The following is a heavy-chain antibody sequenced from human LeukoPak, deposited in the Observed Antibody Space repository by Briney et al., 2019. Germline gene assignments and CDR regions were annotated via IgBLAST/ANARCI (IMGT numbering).Heavy chain of an antibody. CDR2: ISPSGGIT. J-gene: IGHJ4*02. CDR3: AKGALAVATHRIDY. CDR1: GFTFSSHG. V-gene: IGHV3-23*01. D-gene: IGHD6-19*01. Sequence: GGTLRLSCAASGFTFSSHGMNWVRQAPGKGLEWVSGISPSGGITYYTDSVKGRFTISRDNSKNTQSLQMNSLRAEDTAVYYCAKGALAVATHRIDYWGQGTLVTVSS.